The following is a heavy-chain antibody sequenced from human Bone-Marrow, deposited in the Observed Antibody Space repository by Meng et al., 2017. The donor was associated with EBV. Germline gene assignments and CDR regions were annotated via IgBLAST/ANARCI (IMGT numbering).Heavy chain of an antibody. V-gene: IGHV1-69*01. D-gene: IGHD3-10*01. CDR3: ASESGRGFTPDY. J-gene: IGHJ4*02. CDR2: LIPMSDAP. Sequence: VEVGVSGAGGKKPGASVKVSCKTSGGTFRSDAISWVRQAPGQGLEWMGGLIPMSDAPHYAQKFQGRVTITADESTSTHYMDLSGLRSEDTAVYYCASESGRGFTPDYWGQGTLVTVSS. CDR1: GGTFRSDA.